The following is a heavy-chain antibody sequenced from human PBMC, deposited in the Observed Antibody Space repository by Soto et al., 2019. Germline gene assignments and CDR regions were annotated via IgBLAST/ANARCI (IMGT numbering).Heavy chain of an antibody. J-gene: IGHJ4*01. D-gene: IGHD6-19*01. CDR1: GGSIISYY. CDR3: ARVRAVDGKLARRKYYFDY. CDR2: IYYSVST. V-gene: IGHV4-59*01. Sequence: SETLSLTCTVSGGSIISYYWSWIRQPPGKGLEWIGYIYYSVSTNYNPSLKSRVTISVDTSKKQFSLKLSSVTAADTDVYYCARVRAVDGKLARRKYYFDYRGQGXMVTVYS.